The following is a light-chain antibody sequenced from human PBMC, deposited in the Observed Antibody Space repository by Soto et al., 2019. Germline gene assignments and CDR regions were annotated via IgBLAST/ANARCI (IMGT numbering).Light chain of an antibody. J-gene: IGKJ5*01. Sequence: DIQMTQSPSSLSASVGDRVIITCRASQSISSYLSWYQQKPGQAPKLLIYAASSLQSGVPSRFSGSGSATDFTLTISSLQPEDFATYYFQQSYGPPSITFGQGTRLEIK. V-gene: IGKV1-39*01. CDR1: QSISSY. CDR3: QQSYGPPSIT. CDR2: AAS.